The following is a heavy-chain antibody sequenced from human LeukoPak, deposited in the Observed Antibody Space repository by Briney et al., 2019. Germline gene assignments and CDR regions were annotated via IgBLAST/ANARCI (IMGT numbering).Heavy chain of an antibody. Sequence: EASVKVSCKASGGTFSSYALSWVRQAPGQGLEWMGRIIPILGIANYAQKFQGRVTITADKSTSTAYMELSSLRSEDTAVYYCARDPVGYYYGMDVWGQGTTVTVSS. V-gene: IGHV1-69*04. CDR2: IIPILGIA. CDR1: GGTFSSYA. CDR3: ARDPVGYYYGMDV. J-gene: IGHJ6*02.